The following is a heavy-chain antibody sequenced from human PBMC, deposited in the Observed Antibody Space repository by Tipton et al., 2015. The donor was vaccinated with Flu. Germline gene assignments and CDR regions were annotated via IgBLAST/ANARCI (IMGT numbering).Heavy chain of an antibody. Sequence: TLSLTCTVSGGSISGYYWTWIRQPPGKGLEWIGYIYYSGSTNYNPSLKSRVTISVDTSKNQFSLKLASVTAAVTAVYYCARVPLSGDMDVWGQGTTVTVSS. CDR1: GGSISGYY. J-gene: IGHJ6*02. V-gene: IGHV4-59*01. D-gene: IGHD3-3*01. CDR2: IYYSGST. CDR3: ARVPLSGDMDV.